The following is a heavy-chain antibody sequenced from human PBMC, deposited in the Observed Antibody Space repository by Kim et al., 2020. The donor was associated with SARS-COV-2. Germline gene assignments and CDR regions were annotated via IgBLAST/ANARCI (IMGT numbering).Heavy chain of an antibody. V-gene: IGHV5-51*01. CDR3: ARHHRDFGVVIPFYFDY. D-gene: IGHD3-3*01. Sequence: FQGQVTISADKSISTAYLQWSSLKASDTAMYYCARHHRDFGVVIPFYFDYWGQGTLVTVSS. J-gene: IGHJ4*02.